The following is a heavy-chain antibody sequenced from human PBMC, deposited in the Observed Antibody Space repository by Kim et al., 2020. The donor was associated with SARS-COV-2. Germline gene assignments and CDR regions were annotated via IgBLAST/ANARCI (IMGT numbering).Heavy chain of an antibody. J-gene: IGHJ5*02. CDR2: IYYSGST. D-gene: IGHD3-10*01. V-gene: IGHV4-59*13. Sequence: SETLSLTCTVSGGSISSYYWSWIRQPPGKGLEWIGYIYYSGSTNYNPSLKSRVTISVDTSKNQFSLKLSSVTAADTAVYYCARTYYYGSGSYSPYRRCRFDPWGQGTLVTVSS. CDR1: GGSISSYY. CDR3: ARTYYYGSGSYSPYRRCRFDP.